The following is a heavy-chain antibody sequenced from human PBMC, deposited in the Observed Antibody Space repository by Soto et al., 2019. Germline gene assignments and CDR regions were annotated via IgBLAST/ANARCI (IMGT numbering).Heavy chain of an antibody. D-gene: IGHD6-19*01. V-gene: IGHV1-18*01. CDR2: ISAYNGNT. CDR1: GYTFTSYG. CDR3: ARVPPMSSIAVAGPNWFDP. Sequence: QVPLVQSGAEVKKPGASVKVSCKASGYTFTSYGISWVRQAPGQGLEWMGWISAYNGNTNYAQKLQGRVTMTTDTSTSTAYMELRSLRSDDTAVYYCARVPPMSSIAVAGPNWFDPWGQGTLVTVSS. J-gene: IGHJ5*02.